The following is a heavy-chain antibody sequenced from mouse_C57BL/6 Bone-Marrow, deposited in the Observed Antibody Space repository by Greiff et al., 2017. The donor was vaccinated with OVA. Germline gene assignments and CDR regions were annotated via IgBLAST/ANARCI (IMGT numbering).Heavy chain of an antibody. D-gene: IGHD4-1*01. V-gene: IGHV5-6*01. CDR3: ARQRTVTDYAMDY. J-gene: IGHJ4*01. Sequence: SLEWVATISSGGSYTYYPDSVKERFTISRDNAKNTLYLQMSSLKSEDTAMYYCARQRTVTDYAMDYWGQGTSVTVSS. CDR2: ISSGGSYT.